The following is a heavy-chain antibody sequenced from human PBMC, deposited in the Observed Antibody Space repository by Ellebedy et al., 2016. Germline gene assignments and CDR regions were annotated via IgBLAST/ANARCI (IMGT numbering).Heavy chain of an antibody. D-gene: IGHD3-10*01. CDR1: GGSINSGGYS. V-gene: IGHV4-30-2*01. CDR3: AKMWGLLGAGESHYAMDV. CDR2: FHHSGTT. Sequence: LRLSCGVSGGSINSGGYSWSWMRQPPGKGLEWIGYFHHSGTTYYSPSLKSRVTIIVDRFKNQFSLKLRSVTAADKAVYYCAKMWGLLGAGESHYAMDVWGQGTTITVS. J-gene: IGHJ6*02.